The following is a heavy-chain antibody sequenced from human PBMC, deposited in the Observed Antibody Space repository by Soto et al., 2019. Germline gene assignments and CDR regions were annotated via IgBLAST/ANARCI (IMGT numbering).Heavy chain of an antibody. CDR3: ARKVAIVVVEAAKVWFDP. CDR2: INHSGST. D-gene: IGHD2-15*01. J-gene: IGHJ5*02. CDR1: GGSFSGYY. Sequence: SETLSLTCAVYGGSFSGYYWIWIRQPPGKGLEWIGEINHSGSTNYNPSLKSRVTISVDTSKTQFSLKLSSVTAADTAVYYCARKVAIVVVEAAKVWFDPWGQGTLVTVSS. V-gene: IGHV4-34*01.